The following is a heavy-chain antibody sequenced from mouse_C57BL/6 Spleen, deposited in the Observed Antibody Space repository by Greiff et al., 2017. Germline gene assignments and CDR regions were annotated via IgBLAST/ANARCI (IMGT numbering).Heavy chain of an antibody. CDR2: IYPGSGST. CDR1: GYTFTSYW. Sequence: VQLQQPGAELVKPGASVKMSCKASGYTFTSYWITWVKQRPGQGLEWIGDIYPGSGSTNYNEKFKSKATLTVDKSSSTAYMQLSSLTSEDSAVYYCARMRTTVVPTGYFDGWGTGTTVTVSS. CDR3: ARMRTTVVPTGYFDG. J-gene: IGHJ1*03. V-gene: IGHV1-55*01. D-gene: IGHD1-1*01.